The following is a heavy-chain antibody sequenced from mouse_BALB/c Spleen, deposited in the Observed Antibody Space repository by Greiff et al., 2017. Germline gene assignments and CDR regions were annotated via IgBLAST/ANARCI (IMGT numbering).Heavy chain of an antibody. Sequence: EVKLVESGGGLVQPGGSLKLSCAASGFTFSSYTMSWVRQTPEKRLEWVAYISNGGGSTYYPDTVKGRFTISRDNAKNTLYLQMSSLKSEDTAMYYCARHGILPSYAMDYWGQGTSVTVSS. J-gene: IGHJ4*01. CDR1: GFTFSSYT. CDR3: ARHGILPSYAMDY. D-gene: IGHD1-1*01. V-gene: IGHV5-12-2*01. CDR2: ISNGGGST.